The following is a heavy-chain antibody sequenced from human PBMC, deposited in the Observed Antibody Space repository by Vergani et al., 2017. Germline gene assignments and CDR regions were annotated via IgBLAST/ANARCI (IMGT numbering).Heavy chain of an antibody. J-gene: IGHJ5*02. CDR1: GYTFTSYD. CDR3: AIGSLSGSYYPNWFDP. V-gene: IGHV1-8*01. D-gene: IGHD1-26*01. Sequence: QVQLVQSGAEVKKPGASVKVSCKASGYTFTSYDINWVRQATGQGLEWMGWMNPNSGNTGYAQKFQGRVTMTRNTSISTAYMELSSLRSEDTAVYYCAIGSLSGSYYPNWFDPWGQGTLVTVSS. CDR2: MNPNSGNT.